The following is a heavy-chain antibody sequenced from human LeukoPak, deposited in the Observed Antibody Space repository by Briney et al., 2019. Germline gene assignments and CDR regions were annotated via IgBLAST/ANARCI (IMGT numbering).Heavy chain of an antibody. CDR1: GFTFSSYA. Sequence: PGGSLRLSCAASGFTFSSYAMHWVRQAPGKGLEWVAVISYDGSNKYYADSVKGRFTISRDNSKNTLYLQMNSLRAEDTAVYYCAKDWDEWFGEHDAFDIWGQGTMVTVSS. V-gene: IGHV3-30*04. D-gene: IGHD3-10*01. CDR2: ISYDGSNK. CDR3: AKDWDEWFGEHDAFDI. J-gene: IGHJ3*02.